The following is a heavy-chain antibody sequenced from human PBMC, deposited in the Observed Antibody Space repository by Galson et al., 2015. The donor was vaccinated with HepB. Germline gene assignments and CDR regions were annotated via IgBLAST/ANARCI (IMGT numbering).Heavy chain of an antibody. Sequence: SETLSLTCTVSGGSISSYYWSWIRQPPGKGLEWIAYISYSGSTEYSPSLESRVTISVDTSKNQFSLRLSSVTAADTAVFYCARARPFGRVYYFDSWGQGALVTVSS. CDR1: GGSISSYY. D-gene: IGHD3-16*01. CDR3: ARARPFGRVYYFDS. CDR2: ISYSGST. J-gene: IGHJ4*02. V-gene: IGHV4-59*01.